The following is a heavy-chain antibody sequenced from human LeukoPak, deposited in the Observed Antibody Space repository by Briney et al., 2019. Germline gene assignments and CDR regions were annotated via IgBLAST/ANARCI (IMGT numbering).Heavy chain of an antibody. Sequence: SETLSLTCAVYGGSFSGYYWSWIRQPPGKGLEWIGEINHSGSTNYNPSLKSRVTISVDTSKNQFSLKLSSVTAADTAVYYCAGLRWSYYDSSGPFDPWGQGTLVTVSS. CDR1: GGSFSGYY. V-gene: IGHV4-34*01. J-gene: IGHJ5*02. CDR2: INHSGST. CDR3: AGLRWSYYDSSGPFDP. D-gene: IGHD3-22*01.